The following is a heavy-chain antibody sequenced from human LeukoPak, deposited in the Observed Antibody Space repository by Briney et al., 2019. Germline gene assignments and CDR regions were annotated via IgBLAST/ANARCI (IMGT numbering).Heavy chain of an antibody. CDR3: AKAELLTN. Sequence: GGSLRLSCAASGFTFSNYGMHWVRQAPGKGLEWVAFIRYDGSDKYYADSVKGRFTISRDNSKNTLYLQMNSLRGEDTALYYCAKAELLTNWGRGTLVTVSS. V-gene: IGHV3-30*02. CDR2: IRYDGSDK. D-gene: IGHD3-10*01. J-gene: IGHJ4*02. CDR1: GFTFSNYG.